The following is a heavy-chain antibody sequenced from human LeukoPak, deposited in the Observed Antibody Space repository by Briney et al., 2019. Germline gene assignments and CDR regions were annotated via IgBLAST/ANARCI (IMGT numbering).Heavy chain of an antibody. CDR3: ARGSQRDCSSTSCYLYYYYGMDV. V-gene: IGHV1-69*01. CDR1: GGTFSSYA. CDR2: IIPIFGTA. D-gene: IGHD2-2*01. J-gene: IGHJ6*02. Sequence: SVKVSCKASGGTFSSYAISWVRQAPGQGLEWMGGIIPIFGTANYAQKFQGRVTITADESSSTAYMELSSLRSEDTAVYYCARGSQRDCSSTSCYLYYYYGMDVWGQGTTVTVSS.